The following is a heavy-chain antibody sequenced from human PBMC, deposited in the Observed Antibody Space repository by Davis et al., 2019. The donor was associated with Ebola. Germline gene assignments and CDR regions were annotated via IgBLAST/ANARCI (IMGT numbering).Heavy chain of an antibody. D-gene: IGHD4-17*01. J-gene: IGHJ6*02. V-gene: IGHV4-34*01. Sequence: MPSETLSLTCAVYGGSFSDYYWSWIRQPPGKGLEWIGEINHSGSTNYNPSLKSRVTISVDTSKNQFSLKLSSVTAADTAVYYCARETYGDYGLYYYGMDVWGQGTTVTVSS. CDR3: ARETYGDYGLYYYGMDV. CDR2: INHSGST. CDR1: GGSFSDYY.